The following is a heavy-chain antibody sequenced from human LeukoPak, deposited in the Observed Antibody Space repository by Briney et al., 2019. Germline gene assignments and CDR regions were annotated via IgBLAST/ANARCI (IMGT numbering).Heavy chain of an antibody. V-gene: IGHV3-74*01. J-gene: IGHJ4*02. CDR3: ARTFGGNAETGVDY. D-gene: IGHD4-23*01. Sequence: PGGSLRLSCAASGFTFSNYWMHWVRQAPGKGLVWVSRINSDGGSTTYADSVKGRFSISRDNSKNTLYLQMSSLRAEDTAVYYCARTFGGNAETGVDYWGQGTLVTVSS. CDR2: INSDGGST. CDR1: GFTFSNYW.